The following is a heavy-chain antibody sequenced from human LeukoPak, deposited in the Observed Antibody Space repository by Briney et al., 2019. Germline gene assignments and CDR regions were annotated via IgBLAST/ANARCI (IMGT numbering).Heavy chain of an antibody. V-gene: IGHV4-30-2*01. CDR1: GGSISSGGYY. CDR2: IYHSGST. J-gene: IGHJ4*02. CDR3: AKRGDYYGEEFDY. D-gene: IGHD3-10*01. Sequence: SQTLSLTCTVSGGSISSGGYYWSWIRQPPGKGLEWIGYIYHSGSTYYNPSLKSRVTISVDRSKNQFSLKLSSVTAADTAVYYCAKRGDYYGEEFDYWGQGTLVTVSS.